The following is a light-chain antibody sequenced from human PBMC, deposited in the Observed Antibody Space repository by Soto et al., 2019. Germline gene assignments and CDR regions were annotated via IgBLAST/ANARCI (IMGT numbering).Light chain of an antibody. CDR3: CSYAGSSTFYV. Sequence: SALTQPASVSGSPGQSMTISCTGTSSDVGRYNLVSWYQQHPGKAPKLMVYEGSKRTSGVSNRFSGSKSGNTASLTISGLQAEDEADYYCCSYAGSSTFYVFGTGTKVNVL. CDR2: EGS. J-gene: IGLJ1*01. V-gene: IGLV2-23*03. CDR1: SSDVGRYNL.